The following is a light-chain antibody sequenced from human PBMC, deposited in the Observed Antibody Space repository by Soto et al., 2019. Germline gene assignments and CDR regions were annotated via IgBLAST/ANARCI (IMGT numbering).Light chain of an antibody. V-gene: IGKV3-15*01. Sequence: IEMTQSPATLSMSPGERATVSCRASRSAYSNLAWYQQRPGQPPRLLMYGASTRAAGTPVRFSGSGSGTEFTLTISSLQPEDFAIYFCQQYHNWPMYTFGQGTKVDIK. CDR2: GAS. CDR3: QQYHNWPMYT. CDR1: RSAYSN. J-gene: IGKJ2*01.